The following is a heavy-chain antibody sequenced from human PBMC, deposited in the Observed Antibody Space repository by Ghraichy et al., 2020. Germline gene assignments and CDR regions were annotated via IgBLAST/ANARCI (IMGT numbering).Heavy chain of an antibody. V-gene: IGHV3-48*01. CDR2: ISSSSTM. CDR3: ASTKLGYFDF. Sequence: GSLRLSCAASGFTFNTYSMNWVRRAPGQGLEWVSYISSSSTMYYADSAKGRFTISRDNAKNSLFLQMNSLRAEDTAVYYCASTKLGYFDFWGQGTLVTVSS. D-gene: IGHD7-27*01. J-gene: IGHJ4*02. CDR1: GFTFNTYS.